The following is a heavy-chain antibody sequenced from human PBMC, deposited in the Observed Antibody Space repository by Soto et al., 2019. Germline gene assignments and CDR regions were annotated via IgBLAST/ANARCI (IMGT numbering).Heavy chain of an antibody. Sequence: GSLRLSCTASGFTFGDYAMSWFRQAPGKGLEWVGFIRSKAYGGTTEYAASVKGRFTISRDDSKSIAYLQMNSLKTEDTAVYYCTRPQLVKGNAPGYWGQGTLVTVSS. CDR3: TRPQLVKGNAPGY. V-gene: IGHV3-49*03. CDR2: IRSKAYGGTT. CDR1: GFTFGDYA. J-gene: IGHJ4*02. D-gene: IGHD1-1*01.